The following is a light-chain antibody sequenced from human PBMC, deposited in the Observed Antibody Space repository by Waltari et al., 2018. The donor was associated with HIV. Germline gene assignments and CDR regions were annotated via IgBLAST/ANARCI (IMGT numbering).Light chain of an antibody. CDR2: RNN. Sequence: QAGLTQPPSVSKDLRQTATLTCTGKRHNVGNQGATWLQHHQGHPPKLLSYRNNNRPSGISERFSASRSRNTASLTITGLQPEDEADYYCSAWDSSLGAWVFGGGTKLTVL. CDR3: SAWDSSLGAWV. J-gene: IGLJ3*02. V-gene: IGLV10-54*04. CDR1: RHNVGNQG.